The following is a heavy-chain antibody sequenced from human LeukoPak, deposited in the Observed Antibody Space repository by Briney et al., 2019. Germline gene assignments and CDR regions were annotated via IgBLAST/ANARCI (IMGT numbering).Heavy chain of an antibody. CDR3: ARDSGTKVVRGFFDY. D-gene: IGHD3-10*01. CDR2: IYTSGST. Sequence: SETLSLTCTVSGGSISSGSYYWSWIRQPAGKGLEWNGRIYTSGSTNYNPSLKSRVTISVDKSKNQFSLKLSSVTAADTAVYYCARDSGTKVVRGFFDYWGQGTLVTVSS. CDR1: GGSISSGSYY. J-gene: IGHJ4*02. V-gene: IGHV4-61*02.